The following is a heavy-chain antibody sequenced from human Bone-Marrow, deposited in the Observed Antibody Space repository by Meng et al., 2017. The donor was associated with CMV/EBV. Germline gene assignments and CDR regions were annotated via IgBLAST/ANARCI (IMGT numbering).Heavy chain of an antibody. Sequence: GGSLRLSCAASGFTFSSYSMNWVRQAPGKGLEWVSSISSSSSYIYYADSVKGRFTISRDNAKNSLYLQMNSLRAEDTAVYYCAMASGRWDSTYDISSYYYPNFDYWGQGTLVTVSS. V-gene: IGHV3-21*01. CDR2: ISSSSSYI. J-gene: IGHJ4*02. CDR3: AMASGRWDSTYDISSYYYPNFDY. CDR1: GFTFSSYS. D-gene: IGHD3-22*01.